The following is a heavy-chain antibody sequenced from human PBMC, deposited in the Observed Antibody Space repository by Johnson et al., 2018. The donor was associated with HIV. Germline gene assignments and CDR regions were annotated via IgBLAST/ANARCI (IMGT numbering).Heavy chain of an antibody. CDR2: ISWKSGSI. CDR3: AKDQAPVVPAGRGAFEI. V-gene: IGHV3-9*01. D-gene: IGHD2-2*01. Sequence: EVQLVESGGGLVQPGRSLRLSCSASGFTFDDYAMHWVRQAPGKGLEWVSGISWKSGSIGYADSVKGRFTISRDNTKNSLYLQMNSLRAEDTALYYCAKDQAPVVPAGRGAFEIWGQGTMVTVSS. J-gene: IGHJ3*02. CDR1: GFTFDDYA.